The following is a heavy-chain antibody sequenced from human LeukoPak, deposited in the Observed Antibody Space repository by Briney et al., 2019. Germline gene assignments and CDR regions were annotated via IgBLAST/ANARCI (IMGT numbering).Heavy chain of an antibody. V-gene: IGHV3-20*01. Sequence: PGGSLRLSCAASGFTFDDYGMSWVRQAPGKGLEWVSGINWNGGSTDYADSVKGRFTISRDNAKNSLYLQMNSLRAEDTALYHCARGVLPPLIGQYGMDVWGQGTTVTVSS. J-gene: IGHJ6*02. D-gene: IGHD2/OR15-2a*01. CDR1: GFTFDDYG. CDR2: INWNGGST. CDR3: ARGVLPPLIGQYGMDV.